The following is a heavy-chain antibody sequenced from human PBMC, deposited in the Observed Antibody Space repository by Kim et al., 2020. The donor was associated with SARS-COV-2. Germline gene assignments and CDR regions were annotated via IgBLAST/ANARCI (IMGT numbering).Heavy chain of an antibody. CDR1: GFTFSSYG. D-gene: IGHD3-3*01. Sequence: GGSLRLSCAASGFTFSSYGMHWVRQAPGKGLEWVAVIWYDGSNKYYADSVKGRFTISRDNSKNTLYLQMNSLRAEDTAVYYCARDPLFETPYYYYGMDVWGQGTTVTVSS. CDR3: ARDPLFETPYYYYGMDV. CDR2: IWYDGSNK. V-gene: IGHV3-33*08. J-gene: IGHJ6*02.